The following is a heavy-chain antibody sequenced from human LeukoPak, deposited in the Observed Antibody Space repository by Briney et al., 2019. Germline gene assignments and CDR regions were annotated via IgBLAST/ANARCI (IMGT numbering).Heavy chain of an antibody. CDR3: ARDRYSYGYYYYGMDV. J-gene: IGHJ6*02. CDR1: GFTFSSYG. V-gene: IGHV3-33*01. Sequence: PGGSLRLSCAASGFTFSSYGMHWVRQAPGKGLEWVAVIWYDGSNKYYADSVKGRFIISRDNSKNTMYLQMNSLRAEDTAVYYCARDRYSYGYYYYGMDVWGQGTTVTVSS. CDR2: IWYDGSNK. D-gene: IGHD5-18*01.